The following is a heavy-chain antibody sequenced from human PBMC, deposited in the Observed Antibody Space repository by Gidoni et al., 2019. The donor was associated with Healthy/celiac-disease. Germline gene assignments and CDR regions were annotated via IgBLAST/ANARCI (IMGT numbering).Heavy chain of an antibody. Sequence: EVQLVESGGGLVQPGGSLRLSCAASGFPVSSNYMSWVRQAPGKGLEWVSVIYSGGSTYYADSVKGRFTISRHNSKNTLYLQMNSLRAEDTAVYYCARDYCGGDCSLPDYYYGMDVWGQGTTVTVSS. CDR2: IYSGGST. V-gene: IGHV3-53*04. CDR3: ARDYCGGDCSLPDYYYGMDV. D-gene: IGHD2-21*02. J-gene: IGHJ6*02. CDR1: GFPVSSNY.